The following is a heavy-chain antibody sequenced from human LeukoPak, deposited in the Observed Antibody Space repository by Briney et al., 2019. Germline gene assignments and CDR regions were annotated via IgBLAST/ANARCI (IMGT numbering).Heavy chain of an antibody. D-gene: IGHD3-22*01. Sequence: SETLSLTCTVSGGSISSSSYYWDWIRQPPGKGLEWFGSIYYSGSTNYNPSLKSRVTISVDTSKNQFSLKLSSVTAADTAVYYCARGWGRGAVYDSSGYYFDYWGQGTLVTVSS. J-gene: IGHJ4*02. V-gene: IGHV4-39*07. CDR1: GGSISSSSYY. CDR2: IYYSGST. CDR3: ARGWGRGAVYDSSGYYFDY.